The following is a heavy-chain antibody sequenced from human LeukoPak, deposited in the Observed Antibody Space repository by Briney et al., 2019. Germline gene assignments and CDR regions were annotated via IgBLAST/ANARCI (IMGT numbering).Heavy chain of an antibody. CDR3: ARLHVDIMTTTSYYFDF. D-gene: IGHD5-12*01. J-gene: IGHJ4*02. Sequence: PGGSLRLSCAASGFTFSNYWVTWVRQTPGKGLEWVANIKYDGSDKHYVDSVKGRFSISRDNAKNSMYLQMNSLSADDTAVYYRARLHVDIMTTTSYYFDFWGQGTLVTVSS. V-gene: IGHV3-7*01. CDR1: GFTFSNYW. CDR2: IKYDGSDK.